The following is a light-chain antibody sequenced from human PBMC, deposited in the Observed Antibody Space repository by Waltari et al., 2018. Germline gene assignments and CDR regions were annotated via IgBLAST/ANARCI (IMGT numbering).Light chain of an antibody. CDR2: KAS. V-gene: IGKV1-5*03. J-gene: IGKJ2*01. CDR1: QNISSW. Sequence: DMQMTQSPASLSASVGDRVTITCRASQNISSWLAWYQQKPGKVPKLLNYKASTLEGGVPPTFSGTGSGTEFTLSSSSLQPDDFATYYCQQYKPYPYTFGQGNKLEIK. CDR3: QQYKPYPYT.